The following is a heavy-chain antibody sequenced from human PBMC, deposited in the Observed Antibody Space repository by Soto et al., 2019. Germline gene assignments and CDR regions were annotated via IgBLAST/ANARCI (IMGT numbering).Heavy chain of an antibody. CDR2: IIPIFGTA. CDR1: GGTFSSYA. V-gene: IGHV1-69*06. J-gene: IGHJ5*02. Sequence: QVQLLQSGAEVKKPGSSVKVSCKASGGTFSSYAISWVRQAPGQGLEWMGGIIPIFGTANYAQKFQGRVTITADKSTGTTYMALSSLRSEDMAVYYCASGTTFRYNWFYPWGQGTMVTVSS. CDR3: ASGTTFRYNWFYP. D-gene: IGHD1-7*01.